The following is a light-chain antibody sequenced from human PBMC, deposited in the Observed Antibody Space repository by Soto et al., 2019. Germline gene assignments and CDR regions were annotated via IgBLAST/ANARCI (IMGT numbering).Light chain of an antibody. V-gene: IGKV3-20*01. CDR3: QQYGRSPCT. CDR1: QSVSSSY. CDR2: GAS. J-gene: IGKJ1*01. Sequence: EIVLTQSPGTLSLSPGERATLSCRASQSVSSSYLAWYQQKPGQAPRPLIYGASSRAIGIPDRFSGSGSGTDFTLTISRLEPADFAVYCCQQYGRSPCTFGQGTQVEIK.